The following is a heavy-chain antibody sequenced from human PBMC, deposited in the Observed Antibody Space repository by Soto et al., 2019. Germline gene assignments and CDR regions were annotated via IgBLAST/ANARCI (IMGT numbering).Heavy chain of an antibody. V-gene: IGHV3-7*01. CDR2: IRQDGSDK. D-gene: IGHD2-15*01. Sequence: EVQLAESGGGLVQPGGSLRLSCAASGFTFSSHWMSWVRQAPGKGLGWVAAIRQDGSDKYYVESLKGRFTISRDNAKNSLYLQMNSLRAEDTAVYYCARFCSGGSCSPIHYYYYMDVWGKGTTVTVSS. CDR3: ARFCSGGSCSPIHYYYYMDV. CDR1: GFTFSSHW. J-gene: IGHJ6*03.